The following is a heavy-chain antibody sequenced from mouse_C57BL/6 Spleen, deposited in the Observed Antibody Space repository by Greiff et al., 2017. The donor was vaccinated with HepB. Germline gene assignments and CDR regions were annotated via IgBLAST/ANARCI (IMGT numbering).Heavy chain of an antibody. V-gene: IGHV1-52*01. Sequence: QVHVKQPGAELVRPGSSVKLSCKASGYTFTSYWMHWVKQRPIQGLEWIGNIDPSDSETHYNQKFKDKATLTVDKSSSTAYMQLSSLTSEDSAVYYCARKAYYSNSYFDYWGQGTTLTVSS. CDR1: GYTFTSYW. D-gene: IGHD2-5*01. J-gene: IGHJ2*01. CDR3: ARKAYYSNSYFDY. CDR2: IDPSDSET.